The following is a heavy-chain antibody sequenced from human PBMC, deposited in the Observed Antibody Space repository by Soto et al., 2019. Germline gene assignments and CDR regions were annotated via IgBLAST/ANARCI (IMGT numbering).Heavy chain of an antibody. CDR2: ISSSGSTI. D-gene: IGHD2-21*01. Sequence: GGSLRLSCAASGFTFSDYYMSWIRQAPGKGLEWVSYISSSGSTIYYADSVKGRFTISRDNAKNSLYLQMNSLRAEDTAVYYCARRESYCGGDCYYGYWGQEPWSPSPQ. CDR3: ARRESYCGGDCYYGY. CDR1: GFTFSDYY. J-gene: IGHJ4*01. V-gene: IGHV3-11*01.